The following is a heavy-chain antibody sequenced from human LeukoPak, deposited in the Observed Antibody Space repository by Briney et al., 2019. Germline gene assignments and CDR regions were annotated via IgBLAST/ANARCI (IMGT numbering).Heavy chain of an antibody. Sequence: SGGSLRLSCVASGFTFDDYAMHWVRQAPGKGLEWVSGISWNSGSIGYADSVKGRFTISRDNSKNALYLQMNSLRAEDTAVYYCAKDSPYAYYGSGSYWDYWGQGTLVTVSS. CDR3: AKDSPYAYYGSGSYWDY. CDR2: ISWNSGSI. V-gene: IGHV3-9*01. CDR1: GFTFDDYA. D-gene: IGHD3-10*01. J-gene: IGHJ4*02.